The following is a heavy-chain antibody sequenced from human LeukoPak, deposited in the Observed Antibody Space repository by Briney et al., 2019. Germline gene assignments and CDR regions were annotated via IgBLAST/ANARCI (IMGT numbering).Heavy chain of an antibody. D-gene: IGHD3-22*01. CDR2: IKQDGSRI. CDR1: GFSFSDCW. J-gene: IGHJ4*02. V-gene: IGHV3-7*04. CDR3: ARDPPPDDTSGYLDY. Sequence: GGSLRLSCSASGFSFSDCWMTWVRQAPGKGLEWVANIKQDGSRIHYVDSVKGRFTISRGNAKNSLYLQMNSLRAEDTAVYYWARDPPPDDTSGYLDYWGQGALVTVSS.